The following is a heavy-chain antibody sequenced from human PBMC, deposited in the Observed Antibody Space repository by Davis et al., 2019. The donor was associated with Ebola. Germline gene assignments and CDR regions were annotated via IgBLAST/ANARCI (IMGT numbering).Heavy chain of an antibody. V-gene: IGHV4-39*01. CDR1: GGSISSSSYY. D-gene: IGHD5-18*01. CDR3: ARPGYSYGSFDY. Sequence: SQTLSPTCPLSGGSISSSSYYWGWIRQPPGKGLEWIGSIYHSGSTYYNPSLKSRVTISVDTSKNQFSLKLSSVTAADTAVYYCARPGYSYGSFDYWGQGTLVTVSS. J-gene: IGHJ4*02. CDR2: IYHSGST.